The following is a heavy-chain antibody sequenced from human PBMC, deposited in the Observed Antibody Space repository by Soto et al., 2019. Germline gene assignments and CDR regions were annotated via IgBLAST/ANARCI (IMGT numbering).Heavy chain of an antibody. D-gene: IGHD5-12*01. J-gene: IGHJ4*02. CDR3: AREFSGYEVDY. CDR2: IYYSGST. CDR1: GGSISSGDYY. Sequence: HVQLQESGPGLVKPSQTLSLTCTVSGGSISSGDYYWRWIRQPPGKGLEWIGYIYYSGSTYYNPSLKCRVTISVDTSKNQCSLKLSSLTAADTAVYYCAREFSGYEVDYWGQGTMVTVSS. V-gene: IGHV4-30-4*01.